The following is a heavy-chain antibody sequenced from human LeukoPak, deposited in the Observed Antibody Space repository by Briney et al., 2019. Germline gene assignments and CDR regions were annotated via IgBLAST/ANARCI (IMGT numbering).Heavy chain of an antibody. D-gene: IGHD6-13*01. V-gene: IGHV1-2*02. J-gene: IGHJ6*03. CDR3: ARGAAAATIPYYYYFMDV. CDR1: GYTFTGYY. Sequence: ASVKVSCEASGYTFTGYYMHWVRQAPGQGLEWMGWINPNSGGTNYAQKFQGRVTMTRDTSISTAYMELSRLPSDDTAVYYCARGAAAATIPYYYYFMDVWGKGTTVTASS. CDR2: INPNSGGT.